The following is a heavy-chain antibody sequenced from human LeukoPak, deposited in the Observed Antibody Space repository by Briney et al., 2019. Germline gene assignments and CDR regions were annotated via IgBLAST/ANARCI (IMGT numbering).Heavy chain of an antibody. CDR3: ASNLLWFGESQAC. J-gene: IGHJ4*02. CDR2: INPNSGDT. CDR1: GYTFTGYY. V-gene: IGHV1-2*02. Sequence: ASVKVSCKASGYTFTGYYMHWVRQAPGQGFEWMGWINPNSGDTNYAQKFQGRVTMTRDTSISTAHMELSRLRSDDTAVYYCASNLLWFGESQACWGQGTLVTVSS. D-gene: IGHD3-10*01.